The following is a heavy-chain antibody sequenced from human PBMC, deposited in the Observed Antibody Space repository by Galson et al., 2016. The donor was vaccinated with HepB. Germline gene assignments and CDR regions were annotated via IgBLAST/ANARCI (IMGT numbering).Heavy chain of an antibody. J-gene: IGHJ5*02. CDR2: IFYSGSS. Sequence: SETLSLTCTVSGASFSSDPYSWGWFRQPPGKGLEWIGSIFYSGSSNYNLSPKSRVSISVDTSKNQFSLKLRSVTAADTAVYFCARRKTGTTYFDTWGQGTLVSVSS. CDR1: GASFSSDPYS. V-gene: IGHV4-39*01. CDR3: ARRKTGTTYFDT. D-gene: IGHD1-7*01.